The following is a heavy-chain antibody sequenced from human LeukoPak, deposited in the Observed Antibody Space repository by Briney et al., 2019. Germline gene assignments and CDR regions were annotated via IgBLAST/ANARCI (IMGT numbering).Heavy chain of an antibody. Sequence: PGGSLRLSCAASGFTFSSYSMNWVRQAPGKGLEWVSSISSSSSYIYYADSVRGRFTISRDNARNSLYLQMNSLRAEDTAVYYCARDRLRSGWLTDYWGQGTLVTVSS. D-gene: IGHD6-19*01. CDR2: ISSSSSYI. CDR3: ARDRLRSGWLTDY. CDR1: GFTFSSYS. V-gene: IGHV3-21*04. J-gene: IGHJ4*02.